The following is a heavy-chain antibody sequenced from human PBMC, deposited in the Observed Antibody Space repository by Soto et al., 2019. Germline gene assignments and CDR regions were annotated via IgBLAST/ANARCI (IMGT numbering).Heavy chain of an antibody. CDR2: IYHSGST. D-gene: IGHD6-13*01. J-gene: IGHJ4*02. CDR1: GGSISSGGYS. CDR3: ARAIAAAGHYYFDY. V-gene: IGHV4-30-2*01. Sequence: QLQLQESGSGLVKPSQTLSLTCAVSGGSISSGGYSWSWIRQPPGKGLEWIGYIYHSGSTYYNPSFKSRVTISVDRSKNQFSLKLSSVTAADTAVYYCARAIAAAGHYYFDYRGQGTLVTVSS.